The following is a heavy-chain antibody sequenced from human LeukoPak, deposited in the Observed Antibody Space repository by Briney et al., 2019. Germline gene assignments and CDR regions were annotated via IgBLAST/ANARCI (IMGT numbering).Heavy chain of an antibody. CDR3: ARDDQPQREADFWSGALDL. V-gene: IGHV4-30-2*01. Sequence: SETLSLTCTVSGGSIISGNYYWSWIRQPPGKGLEWIGYIYHSGSTYYNPSLKSRVTISVDRSKNQFSLKLSSVTAADTAVYYCARDDQPQREADFWSGALDLWGQGTLVTVSS. CDR1: GGSIISGNYY. J-gene: IGHJ4*02. CDR2: IYHSGST. D-gene: IGHD3-3*01.